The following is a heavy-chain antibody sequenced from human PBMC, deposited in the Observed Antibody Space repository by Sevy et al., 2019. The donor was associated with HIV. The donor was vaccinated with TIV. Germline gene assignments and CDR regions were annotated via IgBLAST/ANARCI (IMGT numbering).Heavy chain of an antibody. Sequence: GGSLRLSCDASGFTLSHHDLHWVRQTPGKGLEWVASISDDGGDKRYANFVGGRITIESDNSKNTLYLQMTSLRSEDTRVYFCARDRGRPPTAILYHFDHWGQGPLVTVSS. CDR1: GFTLSHHD. V-gene: IGHV3-30-3*01. J-gene: IGHJ4*02. D-gene: IGHD3-16*01. CDR3: ARDRGRPPTAILYHFDH. CDR2: ISDDGGDK.